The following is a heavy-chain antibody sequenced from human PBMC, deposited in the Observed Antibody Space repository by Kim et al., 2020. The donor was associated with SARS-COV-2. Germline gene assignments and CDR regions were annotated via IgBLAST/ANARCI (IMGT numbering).Heavy chain of an antibody. CDR3: ARDIEDMDYYGMDV. V-gene: IGHV3-30*07. J-gene: IGHJ6*02. D-gene: IGHD2-15*01. Sequence: ADSVKGRFTISRDNSKNTLYLQMNSLRAEDTAVYYCARDIEDMDYYGMDVWGQGTTVTVSS.